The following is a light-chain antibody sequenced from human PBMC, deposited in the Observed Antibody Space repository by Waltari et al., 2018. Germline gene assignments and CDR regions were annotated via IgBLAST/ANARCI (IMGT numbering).Light chain of an antibody. CDR3: QVWDGSPV. Sequence: LDQPLSVSVALGQTATITCGRTNIGNKNVNWYQQKPGQAPVLVIYRGTFRSSGIPERFAGSNSGNTATLTIVGAQAGDEADYYCQVWDGSPVFGGGTKLTVL. J-gene: IGLJ2*01. CDR1: NIGNKN. V-gene: IGLV3-9*01. CDR2: RGT.